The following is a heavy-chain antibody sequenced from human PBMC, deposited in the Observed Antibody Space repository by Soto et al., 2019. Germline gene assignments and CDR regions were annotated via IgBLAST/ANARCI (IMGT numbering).Heavy chain of an antibody. CDR1: GYTFTSYG. Sequence: QVQLVQSGAEVKKPEASVKVSCKASGYTFTSYGISWVRQAPGQGLEWMGWISAYNGNTNYAQKLQGRVTMTTDTSTSTAYMELRSLRSDDTAVYYCAREGSCDILTGQILHYYYMDVWGKGTTVTVSS. CDR2: ISAYNGNT. D-gene: IGHD3-9*01. J-gene: IGHJ6*03. V-gene: IGHV1-18*01. CDR3: AREGSCDILTGQILHYYYMDV.